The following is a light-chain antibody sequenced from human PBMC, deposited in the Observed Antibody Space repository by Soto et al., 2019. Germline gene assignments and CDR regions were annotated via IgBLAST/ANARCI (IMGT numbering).Light chain of an antibody. J-gene: IGKJ1*01. Sequence: EVVLAQSPASLSLSPGERATRSCRASLGIDTFLAWYQLKPGQAPRLLIYDASIRATGIPARFTGSGSGTDFTLTITSLAPEDFALYYCQQRSTTFGQGTKVDIK. CDR3: QQRSTT. CDR1: LGIDTF. V-gene: IGKV3D-11*01. CDR2: DAS.